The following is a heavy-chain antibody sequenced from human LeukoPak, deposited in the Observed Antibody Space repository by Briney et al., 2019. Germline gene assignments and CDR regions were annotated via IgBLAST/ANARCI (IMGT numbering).Heavy chain of an antibody. CDR3: AKDWTPLGGFLYYMDV. J-gene: IGHJ6*03. CDR1: GFTFSSYS. Sequence: GGSLRLSCAASGFTFSSYSMNWVRQAPGKGLEWVSSISSSSSYIYYADSVKGRFTISRDNSKNTLYLQMNSLRAEDTALYYCAKDWTPLGGFLYYMDVWGKGTTVTISS. V-gene: IGHV3-21*01. D-gene: IGHD2-15*01. CDR2: ISSSSSYI.